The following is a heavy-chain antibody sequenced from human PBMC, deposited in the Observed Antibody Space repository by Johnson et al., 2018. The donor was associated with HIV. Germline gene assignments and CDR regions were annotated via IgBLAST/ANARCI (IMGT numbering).Heavy chain of an antibody. J-gene: IGHJ3*02. CDR2: INWNGGST. CDR3: ARDLRTPGSGWGVDAFDI. V-gene: IGHV3-20*04. D-gene: IGHD6-19*01. CDR1: GFTFDDYG. Sequence: VQLVESGVGVVRPGGSLRLSCAASGFTFDDYGMSWVRQAPGKGLEWVSGINWNGGSTGYADSVKGRFTISRDNAKNSLYLQMNSLRAEDTAVYYCARDLRTPGSGWGVDAFDIWGQGTMVTVSS.